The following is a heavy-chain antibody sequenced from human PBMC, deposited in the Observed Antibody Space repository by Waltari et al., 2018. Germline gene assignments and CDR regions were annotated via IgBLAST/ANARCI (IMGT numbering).Heavy chain of an antibody. D-gene: IGHD3-16*01. CDR1: GYTFTGYY. J-gene: IGHJ5*02. V-gene: IGHV1-2*06. CDR3: AKTFSRNWFDP. Sequence: QVQLVQSGAEVKKPGASVKVSCKASGYTFTGYYMHWVRQAPGQGLEWMGRINPNSGGTNYAQKVQGRVTMTRDTSIRTAYMELSRLRSDDTAVYYCAKTFSRNWFDPWGQGTLVTVSS. CDR2: INPNSGGT.